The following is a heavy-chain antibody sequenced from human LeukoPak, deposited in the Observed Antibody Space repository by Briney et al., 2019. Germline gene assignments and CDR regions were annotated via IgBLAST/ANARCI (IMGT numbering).Heavy chain of an antibody. CDR3: ARGALNAYDSSGYYA. V-gene: IGHV4-59*01. CDR1: GGSISSYY. D-gene: IGHD3-22*01. Sequence: SSETLSLTCTVSGGSISSYYWSWIRQPPGKGLEWIGYIYYSGSTNYNPSLKSRVTISVDTSKNQFSLKLSSVTAADTAVYYCARGALNAYDSSGYYAWGQGTLVTVSS. J-gene: IGHJ4*02. CDR2: IYYSGST.